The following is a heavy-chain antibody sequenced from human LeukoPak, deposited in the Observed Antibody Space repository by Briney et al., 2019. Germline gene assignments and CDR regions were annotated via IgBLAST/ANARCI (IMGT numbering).Heavy chain of an antibody. CDR1: GGSISSGSYY. D-gene: IGHD6-6*01. CDR3: ARHPRVEYSSSSCPS. CDR2: IYYSGST. V-gene: IGHV4-39*01. Sequence: PSETLSLTFTVSGGSISSGSYYWGWIRQPPGKGLEWIGSIYYSGSTYYNPSLKSRVTISVDTSKNQFSLKLSSVTAADTAVYYCARHPRVEYSSSSCPSWGQGTLVTVSS. J-gene: IGHJ5*02.